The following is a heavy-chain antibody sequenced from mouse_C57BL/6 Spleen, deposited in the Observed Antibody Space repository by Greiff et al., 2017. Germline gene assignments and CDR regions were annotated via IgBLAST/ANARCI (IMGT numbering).Heavy chain of an antibody. D-gene: IGHD2-4*01. V-gene: IGHV3-6*01. CDR1: GYSITSGFY. J-gene: IGHJ4*01. CDR2: ISYDGSN. CDR3: ATFYYDYDNAMDY. Sequence: EVKLQESGPGLVKPSQSLSLTCSVTGYSITSGFYWNWIRQFPGNKLEWMGYISYDGSNNYNPSLKNRISITRDTSKNQFFLKLNSVTTEDTATYYCATFYYDYDNAMDYWGQGTSVTVSS.